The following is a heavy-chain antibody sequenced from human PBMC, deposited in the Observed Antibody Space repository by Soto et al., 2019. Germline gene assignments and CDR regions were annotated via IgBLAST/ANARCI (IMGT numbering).Heavy chain of an antibody. CDR2: IYPGDSDT. Sequence: EVQLVQSGAEVKKPGESLKISCKGSGYSFTSYWIGWVRQMPGKGLGWMGIIYPGDSDTRYSPSFQGQVTISADKSISTAYLQWSSLKASDTAMYYCARLLGYCSGGSCLGHYWGQGTLVTVSS. J-gene: IGHJ4*02. CDR1: GYSFTSYW. V-gene: IGHV5-51*01. D-gene: IGHD2-15*01. CDR3: ARLLGYCSGGSCLGHY.